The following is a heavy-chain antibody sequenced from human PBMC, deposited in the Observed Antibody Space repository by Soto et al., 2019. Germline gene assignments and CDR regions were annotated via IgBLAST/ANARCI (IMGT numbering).Heavy chain of an antibody. CDR1: GGSISSYY. CDR3: ARSEGFLEYGMDV. J-gene: IGHJ6*02. CDR2: IYYSGST. V-gene: IGHV4-59*01. D-gene: IGHD3-3*01. Sequence: QVQLQESGPGLVKPSETLSLTCTVSGGSISSYYWSWIRQPPGKGLEWIGYIYYSGSTNYNPSLKSRVTISVDTSKNQFSLKLSSVTAADTAVYYCARSEGFLEYGMDVWGQGTTVTVSS.